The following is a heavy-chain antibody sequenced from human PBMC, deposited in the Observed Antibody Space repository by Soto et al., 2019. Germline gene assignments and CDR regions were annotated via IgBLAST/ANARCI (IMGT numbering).Heavy chain of an antibody. D-gene: IGHD3-16*01. CDR2: INDSGST. V-gene: IGHV4-31*03. CDR3: ARGDSQVSSVFDY. CDR1: GGSIRSAGHY. Sequence: SETLSLTCTVSGGSIRSAGHYWSWIRQHPGKGLEWIGYINDSGSTFYNPFLRSRVTISTDTSKTQFSLRLRSVTSADTAVYYCARGDSQVSSVFDYWGQGMLVTVSS. J-gene: IGHJ4*02.